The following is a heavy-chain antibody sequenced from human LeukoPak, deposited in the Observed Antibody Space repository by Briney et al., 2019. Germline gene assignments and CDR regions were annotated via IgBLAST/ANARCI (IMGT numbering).Heavy chain of an antibody. Sequence: SETLSLTCTVSGGSISNYYWGWIRQPPGKGLEWIGSIYYSGSTYYNPSLKSRVTISVDTSKNQFSLKLSSVTAADTAVYYCASTGTVYGSAIWGQGTLVTVSS. CDR1: GGSISNYY. D-gene: IGHD3-10*01. J-gene: IGHJ4*02. CDR2: IYYSGST. V-gene: IGHV4-39*01. CDR3: ASTGTVYGSAI.